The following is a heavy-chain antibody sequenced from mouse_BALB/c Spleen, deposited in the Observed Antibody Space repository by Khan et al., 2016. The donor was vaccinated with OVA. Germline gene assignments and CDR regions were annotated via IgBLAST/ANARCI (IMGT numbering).Heavy chain of an antibody. CDR3: SRRAAARATWDYFDC. J-gene: IGHJ2*01. V-gene: IGHV1-63*02. CDR1: GYTFTNYW. D-gene: IGHD3-1*01. CDR2: TYPGGGYT. Sequence: QVQLKESGAELVRPGTSVKMSCKAAGYTFTNYWIGWVKQRPGHGLEWIGDTYPGGGYTNYNEKFKGKATLTADTSSSTAYMQLSGLTSEDSAIYYCSRRAAARATWDYFDCWGQGTTLTVSS.